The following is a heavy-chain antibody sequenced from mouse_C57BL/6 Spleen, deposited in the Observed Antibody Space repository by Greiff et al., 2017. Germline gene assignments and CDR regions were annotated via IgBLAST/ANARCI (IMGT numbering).Heavy chain of an antibody. CDR1: GYTFTDYN. J-gene: IGHJ4*01. D-gene: IGHD2-1*01. V-gene: IGHV1-18*01. Sequence: VQLQQSGPELVKPGASVKIPCKASGYTFTDYNMDWVKQSHGKSLEWIGDINPNNGGTIYNQKFKGKATLTVDKSSSTAYMELRSLTSEDTAVYYGARGADPVYYGNYGDAMDYWGQGTSVTVSS. CDR2: INPNNGGT. CDR3: ARGADPVYYGNYGDAMDY.